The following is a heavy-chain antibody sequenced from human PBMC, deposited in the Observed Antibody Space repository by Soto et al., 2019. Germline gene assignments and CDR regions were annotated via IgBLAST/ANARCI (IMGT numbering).Heavy chain of an antibody. J-gene: IGHJ6*02. D-gene: IGHD1-1*01. CDR1: GFNFGTYA. Sequence: PGGSLRLSCVASGFNFGTYAIHWVRQAPDKGLQWVALIAYDGINTYYADSVKGRFTISRDNSKNTLHLQMNSLRPEDTGVYFCARVTPGNNLYYFSGLDVWGQGTSVTVSS. CDR3: ARVTPGNNLYYFSGLDV. CDR2: IAYDGINT. V-gene: IGHV3-30-3*01.